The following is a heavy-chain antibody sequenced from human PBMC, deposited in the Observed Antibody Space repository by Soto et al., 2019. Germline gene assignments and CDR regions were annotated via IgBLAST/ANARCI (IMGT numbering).Heavy chain of an antibody. CDR2: IYSGGST. D-gene: IGHD3-10*01. Sequence: EVQLVESGGGLVQPGGSLRLSCAASGFTVSSNYMSWVRQAPGKGLEWVSLIYSGGSTYSADSVKGRFTISRDNAKNTMYLQMNSLRAEDTAVYYCARDSFGDFFSKHWGQGTLVTVSS. CDR3: ARDSFGDFFSKH. J-gene: IGHJ4*02. V-gene: IGHV3-66*01. CDR1: GFTVSSNY.